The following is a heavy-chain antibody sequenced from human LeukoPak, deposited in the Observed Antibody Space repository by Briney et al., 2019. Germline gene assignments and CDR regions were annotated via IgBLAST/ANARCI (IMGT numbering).Heavy chain of an antibody. CDR2: ISAYNGNT. J-gene: IGHJ5*02. CDR3: ARESYTVTTGSFDP. V-gene: IGHV1-18*01. Sequence: EASVKVSCKASGYTFTSYGISWVRQAPGQGLEWMGWISAYNGNTNYAQKLQGRVTMTTDTSTSTAYMELRSLRSDDTAVYYCARESYTVTTGSFDPWGQGTLVTVSS. D-gene: IGHD4-11*01. CDR1: GYTFTSYG.